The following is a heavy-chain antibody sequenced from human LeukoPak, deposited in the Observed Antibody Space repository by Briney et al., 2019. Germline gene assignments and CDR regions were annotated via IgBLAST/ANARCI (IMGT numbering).Heavy chain of an antibody. D-gene: IGHD3-10*01. CDR3: AIHLYYCGSGSYYKEFDY. CDR1: GGSISSSSYY. J-gene: IGHJ4*02. V-gene: IGHV4-39*01. CDR2: IYYSGST. Sequence: SETLSLTCTVSGGSISSSSYYWGWIRQPPGKGLEWIGSIYYSGSTYYNPSLKSRVTISVDTSKNQFSLKLSSVTAADTAVYYCAIHLYYCGSGSYYKEFDYWGQGTLVTVSS.